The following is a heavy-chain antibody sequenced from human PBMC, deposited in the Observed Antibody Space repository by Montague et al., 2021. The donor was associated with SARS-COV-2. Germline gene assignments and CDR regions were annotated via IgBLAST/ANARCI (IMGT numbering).Heavy chain of an antibody. CDR2: IGTAGDT. Sequence: SLSLSCAASGFTFSSYDMHWVRQATGKGLEWVSAIGTAGDTYYPGSVKGRFTISRENAKNSLYLQMNSLRAGDTAVYYCARGPTTGKRGRLYWYFDLWGRGTLVTVSS. V-gene: IGHV3-13*01. D-gene: IGHD4-17*01. CDR1: GFTFSSYD. CDR3: ARGPTTGKRGRLYWYFDL. J-gene: IGHJ2*01.